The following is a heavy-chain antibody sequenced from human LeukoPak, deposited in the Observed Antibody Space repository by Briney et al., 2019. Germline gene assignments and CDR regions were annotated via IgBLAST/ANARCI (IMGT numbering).Heavy chain of an antibody. CDR3: ARQYYYDSSGYFDY. Sequence: SETLSLTCTVPGGSISRYYWSWIRQPPGKGLEWIGYIYYSGSANYNPSLKSRVTISVDTSKNQFSLKLSSVTAADTAVYYCARQYYYDSSGYFDYWGQGTLVTVSS. V-gene: IGHV4-59*08. J-gene: IGHJ4*02. CDR2: IYYSGSA. D-gene: IGHD3-22*01. CDR1: GGSISRYY.